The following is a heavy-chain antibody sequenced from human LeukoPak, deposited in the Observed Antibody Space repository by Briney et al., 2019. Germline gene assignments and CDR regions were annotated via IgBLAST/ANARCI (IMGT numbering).Heavy chain of an antibody. J-gene: IGHJ4*02. CDR1: GFTFGTYW. CDR2: INSDGSST. D-gene: IGHD2-21*02. CDR3: ASSSGYCGGDCYSYFDY. V-gene: IGHV3-74*01. Sequence: PGGSLRLSCAASGFTFGTYWMHWVRQAPGKGLVWVSHINSDGSSTSYADSVKGRFTISRDNAKNSLYLQMNSLRAEDTAVYYCASSSGYCGGDCYSYFDYWGQGTLVTVSS.